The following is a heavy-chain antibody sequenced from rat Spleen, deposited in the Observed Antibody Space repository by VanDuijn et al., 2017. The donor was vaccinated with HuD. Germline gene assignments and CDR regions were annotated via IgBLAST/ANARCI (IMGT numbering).Heavy chain of an antibody. J-gene: IGHJ3*01. CDR3: ARSDGTHYYLPFAD. D-gene: IGHD1-1*01. Sequence: EVQLQESGPGLVKPSQSLSLTCSVTGYSITNGYRWNWIRKFPGNKLEWMGYINSAGSTNYNPSLKSQISISRDTSKNQFFLQVDSVTTEDTATYYCARSDGTHYYLPFADWGQGTLVTVSS. CDR2: INSAGST. CDR1: GYSITNGYR. V-gene: IGHV3-3*01.